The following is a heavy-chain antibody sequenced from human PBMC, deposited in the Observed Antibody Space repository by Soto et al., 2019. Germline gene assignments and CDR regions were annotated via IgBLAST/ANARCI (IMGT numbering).Heavy chain of an antibody. CDR3: AKVEPSWNDKRLDP. J-gene: IGHJ5*02. D-gene: IGHD1-1*01. CDR1: GFTFISYA. Sequence: GGSLRLSCASSGFTFISYAMSWVRQAPGKGLEWVSAISGSGGSTYYADSVKGRFTISRDNSKNTLYLQMNSLRAEDTAVYYCAKVEPSWNDKRLDPWGQGTLVTVSS. V-gene: IGHV3-23*01. CDR2: ISGSGGST.